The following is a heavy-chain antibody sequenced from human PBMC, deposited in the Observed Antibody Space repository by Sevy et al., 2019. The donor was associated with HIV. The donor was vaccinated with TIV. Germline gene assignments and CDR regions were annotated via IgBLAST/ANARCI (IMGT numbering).Heavy chain of an antibody. Sequence: ASVKVSCKASGRTFSSYAFSWVRQAPGQGLAWMGGIIPMFATANYVEKFQGRVTITADESTSTAYMELSSLRSEDTAVYYCARSISWYASFDYWGQGTLVTVSS. V-gene: IGHV1-69*13. CDR3: ARSISWYASFDY. CDR1: GRTFSSYA. D-gene: IGHD6-13*01. CDR2: IIPMFATA. J-gene: IGHJ4*02.